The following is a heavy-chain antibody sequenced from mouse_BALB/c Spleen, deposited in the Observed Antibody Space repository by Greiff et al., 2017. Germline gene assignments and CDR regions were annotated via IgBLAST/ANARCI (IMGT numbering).Heavy chain of an antibody. CDR3: ARRRMIREAWFAY. J-gene: IGHJ3*01. V-gene: IGHV1S81*02. D-gene: IGHD2-4*01. CDR2: INPSNGRT. Sequence: QVQLQQPGAELVKPGASVKLSCKASGYTFTSYWMHWVKQRPGQGLEWIGEINPSNGRTNYNEKFKSKATLTVDKSSSTAYTQLSSLTSEDSAVYYCARRRMIREAWFAYWGQGTLVTVSA. CDR1: GYTFTSYW.